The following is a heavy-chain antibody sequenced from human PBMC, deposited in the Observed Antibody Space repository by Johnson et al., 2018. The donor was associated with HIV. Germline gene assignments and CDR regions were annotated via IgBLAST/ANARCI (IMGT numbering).Heavy chain of an antibody. CDR3: ARDGVATEAHDAFDI. CDR1: GFTVSSNY. V-gene: IGHV3-66*01. CDR2: IFSGGST. Sequence: VQLVESGGGLVQPGGSLRLSCAASGFTVSSNYMSWVRQAPGKGLEWVSVIFSGGSTYYADSVNGRFTISRDNSKNTLFLQMNSLRADDTALYYCARDGVATEAHDAFDIWGQGTMVTVSS. D-gene: IGHD5-12*01. J-gene: IGHJ3*02.